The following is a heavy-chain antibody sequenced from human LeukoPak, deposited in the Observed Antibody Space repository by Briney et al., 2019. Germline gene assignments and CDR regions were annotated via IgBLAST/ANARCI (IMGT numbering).Heavy chain of an antibody. D-gene: IGHD6-19*01. CDR2: IIPIFGTA. Sequence: SVKVSCKASGGTFSSYAISWVRQAPGQGLEWMGRIIPIFGTANYAQKFQGRVTITTDESTSTAYMELSSLRSEDTAVYYCASCYSSGWYGQLGYWGQGTLVTVSS. V-gene: IGHV1-69*05. J-gene: IGHJ4*02. CDR1: GGTFSSYA. CDR3: ASCYSSGWYGQLGY.